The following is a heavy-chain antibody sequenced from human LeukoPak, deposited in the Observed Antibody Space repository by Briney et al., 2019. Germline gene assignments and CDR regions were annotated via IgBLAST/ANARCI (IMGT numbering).Heavy chain of an antibody. D-gene: IGHD6-19*01. CDR3: ARGSSGWPAYYYGMDV. CDR1: GFTVSSNY. V-gene: IGHV3-66*01. CDR2: IYSGGST. Sequence: GGSLRLSCAASGFTVSSNYMSWVRQAPGKGLEWVSVIYSGGSTYYADSVKGRFTISRDNSKNTLYLQMNSLRAEDTAVYYCARGSSGWPAYYYGMDVWGQGTTVTVSS. J-gene: IGHJ6*02.